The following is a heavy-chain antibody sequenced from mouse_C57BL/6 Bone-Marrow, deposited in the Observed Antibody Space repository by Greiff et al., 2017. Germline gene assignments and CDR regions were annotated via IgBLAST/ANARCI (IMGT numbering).Heavy chain of an antibody. Sequence: LVESGAELARPGASVKLSCKASGYTFTSYGISWVKQRTGQGLEWIGEIYPRSGNTYYNEKFKGKATLTADKSSSTAYMELRSLTSEDSAVYFCARGGYYGSSFDYWGQGTTLTVSS. J-gene: IGHJ2*01. CDR3: ARGGYYGSSFDY. D-gene: IGHD1-1*01. CDR2: IYPRSGNT. CDR1: GYTFTSYG. V-gene: IGHV1-81*01.